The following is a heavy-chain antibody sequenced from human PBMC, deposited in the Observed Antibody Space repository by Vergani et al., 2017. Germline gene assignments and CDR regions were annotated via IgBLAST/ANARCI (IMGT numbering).Heavy chain of an antibody. J-gene: IGHJ5*02. CDR3: ARPVPAAAGTILSAVFDP. CDR1: GFTFSSYS. D-gene: IGHD6-13*01. Sequence: EVQLVESGGGLVQPGRSLRLSCTASGFTFSSYSMNWVRQAPGKGLEWVSSISSSSSYIYYADSVKGRFTISRDNAKNSLYLQMNSLRAEDTAVYYCARPVPAAAGTILSAVFDPWGQGTLVTVSS. V-gene: IGHV3-21*01. CDR2: ISSSSSYI.